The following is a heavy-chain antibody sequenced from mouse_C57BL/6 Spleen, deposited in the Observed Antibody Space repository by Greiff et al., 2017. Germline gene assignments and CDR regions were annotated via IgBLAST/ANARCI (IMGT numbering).Heavy chain of an antibody. Sequence: EVKLMESGGGLVQPGGSLSLSCAASGFTFTDYYMSWVRQPPGKALEWLGFLRNIANGYTTEYSASVKGRFTISRDNSQNILYLQMNALRADDSATYYFASYGYGNYFYYYAMDYWGQGPSVTVAS. CDR2: LRNIANGYTT. V-gene: IGHV7-3*01. J-gene: IGHJ4*01. D-gene: IGHD2-1*01. CDR3: ASYGYGNYFYYYAMDY. CDR1: GFTFTDYY.